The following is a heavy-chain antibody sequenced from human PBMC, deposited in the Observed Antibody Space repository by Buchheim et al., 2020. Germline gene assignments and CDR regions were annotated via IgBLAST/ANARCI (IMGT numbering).Heavy chain of an antibody. CDR3: AKDIGYYDFWSGSQFREGAFDY. D-gene: IGHD3-3*01. Sequence: EVQLLESGGGLVQPGGSLRLSCAASGFTFSSYAMSWVRQAPGKGLEWVSAISGSGGSTYYADSVKGRFTISRDNSKTTLYLQMNSLRAEDTAVYYCAKDIGYYDFWSGSQFREGAFDYWGQGTL. J-gene: IGHJ4*02. CDR2: ISGSGGST. V-gene: IGHV3-23*01. CDR1: GFTFSSYA.